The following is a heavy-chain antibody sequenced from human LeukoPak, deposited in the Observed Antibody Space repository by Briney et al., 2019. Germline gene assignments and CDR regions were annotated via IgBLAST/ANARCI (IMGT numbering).Heavy chain of an antibody. J-gene: IGHJ4*02. CDR2: ISGSGGST. V-gene: IGHV3-23*01. Sequence: GGSLRLSCAASGFTFSSYAMSWVRQAPGKGLEWVSAISGSGGSTYYADSVKGRFTISRDNSQNTLYLQMNSLRAEDSAVYYCAKDWAGSDRRYYFDYWGQGTLVTVSS. CDR3: AKDWAGSDRRYYFDY. CDR1: GFTFSSYA. D-gene: IGHD3-22*01.